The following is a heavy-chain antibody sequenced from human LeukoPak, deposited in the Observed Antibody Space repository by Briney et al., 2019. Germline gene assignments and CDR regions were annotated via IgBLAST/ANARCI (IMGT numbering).Heavy chain of an antibody. Sequence: PSKTLSLTCTVSGGSISSDNYYWGWIRQPPGKGLEWIGSIYYSGTTYYNPSLKSRVTISVDTSKNQFSLKLSSVTAADTALYYCAKHYMGSSYNHGLDCWGQGTLVTVSS. CDR3: AKHYMGSSYNHGLDC. D-gene: IGHD3-10*01. V-gene: IGHV4-39*01. CDR2: IYYSGTT. J-gene: IGHJ4*02. CDR1: GGSISSDNYY.